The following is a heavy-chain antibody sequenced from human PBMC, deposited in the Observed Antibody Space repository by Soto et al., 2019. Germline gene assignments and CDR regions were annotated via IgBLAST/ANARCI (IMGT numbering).Heavy chain of an antibody. D-gene: IGHD3-10*01. CDR2: INPSGGRT. CDR1: GYTFTTHY. Sequence: QVQLVQSGTEVKKPGASVNVSCKASGYTFTTHYMHWVRQAPGQGLEWMGIINPSGGRTTYALKFQGRVTMTNDTSTNTVYVELTSLRAKDTAIYFCARAGENYGSGTFSPPLRYYFNSWGQGTLVTVSS. V-gene: IGHV1-46*01. CDR3: ARAGENYGSGTFSPPLRYYFNS. J-gene: IGHJ4*02.